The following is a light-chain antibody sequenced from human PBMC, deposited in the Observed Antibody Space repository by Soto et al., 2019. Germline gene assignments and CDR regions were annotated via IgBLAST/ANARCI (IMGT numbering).Light chain of an antibody. V-gene: IGLV2-14*01. Sequence: QSVLTQPASVSGSPGHSITISCTGTSSDVGGYNFVSWYQQKPGKAPKLLIYEVNHRPSGISDRFSGSKSGNMASLTISGLQDEDEASYYCCTYARNRLYVFGSGTKVTVL. J-gene: IGLJ1*01. CDR2: EVN. CDR3: CTYARNRLYV. CDR1: SSDVGGYNF.